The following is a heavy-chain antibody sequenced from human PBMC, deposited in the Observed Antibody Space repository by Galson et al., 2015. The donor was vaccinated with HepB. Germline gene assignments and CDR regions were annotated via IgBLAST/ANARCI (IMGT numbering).Heavy chain of an antibody. J-gene: IGHJ4*02. V-gene: IGHV4-59*08. CDR1: GGSISSYY. CDR3: ASGVRARDYDFWSGYDAYFDY. D-gene: IGHD3-3*01. CDR2: IYYSGST. Sequence: ETLSLTCTVSGGSISSYYWSWIRQPPGKGLEWIGYIYYSGSTNYNPSLKSRVTISVDTSKNQFSLKLSSVTAADTAVYYCASGVRARDYDFWSGYDAYFDYWGQGTLVTVSS.